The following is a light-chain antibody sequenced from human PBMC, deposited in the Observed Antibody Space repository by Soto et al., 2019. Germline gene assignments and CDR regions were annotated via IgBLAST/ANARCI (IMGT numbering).Light chain of an antibody. J-gene: IGKJ4*01. Sequence: LVMTQSPATLSVSPGERTTLSCRASQSVSGSLAWYQQKPGQAPRLLIYGTSTRATGIPARFSGRGSGTEFPLTISSLQSEDFAVYSCQQYNSWPTFGGGTKVDIK. CDR2: GTS. V-gene: IGKV3-15*01. CDR3: QQYNSWPT. CDR1: QSVSGS.